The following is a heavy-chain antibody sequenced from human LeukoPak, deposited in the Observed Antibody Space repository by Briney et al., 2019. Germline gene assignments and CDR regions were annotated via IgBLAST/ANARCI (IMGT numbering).Heavy chain of an antibody. CDR3: ARRRGWKQQLVYFDY. D-gene: IGHD6-13*01. CDR1: GGSITSYY. Sequence: PSETLSLTCTVSGGSITSYYWSWFRQPPGKGLEWIGYLFHSGTRRYNPSLKSRVTISADTTKNQIFLTLNSTTAADTAVYYCARRRGWKQQLVYFDYWGQGTLATVSS. J-gene: IGHJ4*02. V-gene: IGHV4-59*08. CDR2: LFHSGTR.